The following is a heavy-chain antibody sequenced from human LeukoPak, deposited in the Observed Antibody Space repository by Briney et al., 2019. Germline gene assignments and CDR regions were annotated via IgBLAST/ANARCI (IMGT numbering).Heavy chain of an antibody. V-gene: IGHV3-11*04. CDR1: GFTFSDYY. D-gene: IGHD2-15*01. CDR2: ISSSGSTI. Sequence: GGSLRLSCAPYGFTFSDYYMSWIRQAPGKGLEWVSYISSSGSTIYYADSVKGRFTISRDNAKNSLYLQMNSLRAEDTAVYYCARGVVVVAARGWFDPWGQGTLVTVSS. J-gene: IGHJ5*02. CDR3: ARGVVVVAARGWFDP.